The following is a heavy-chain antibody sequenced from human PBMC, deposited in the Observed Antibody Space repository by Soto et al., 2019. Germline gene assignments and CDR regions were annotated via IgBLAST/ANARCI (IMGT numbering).Heavy chain of an antibody. D-gene: IGHD5-12*01. V-gene: IGHV4-30-2*01. J-gene: IGHJ5*02. CDR1: GVSVSSSVYA. Sequence: PSGTLALTCALCGVSVSSSVYAGSWIRQPPGKGLEWIGYIYHSGSTYYNPSLKSRVTISVDRSKNQFSLKLSSVTAADTAVYYCVGSIGAFWFDPWGQGTLVPVSS. CDR2: IYHSGST. CDR3: VGSIGAFWFDP.